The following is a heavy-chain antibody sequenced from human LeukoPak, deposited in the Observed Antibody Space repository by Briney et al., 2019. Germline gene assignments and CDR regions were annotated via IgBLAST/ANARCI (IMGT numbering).Heavy chain of an antibody. D-gene: IGHD5-18*01. V-gene: IGHV3-21*01. Sequence: GGSLRLSCAASGFTSSSYSMNWVRQAPGKGLEWVSSISSSSSYIYYADSVKGRFTISRDNAKNSLYLQMNSLRAEDAAVYYCARLVGYSYGYAWGQGTLVTVSS. CDR2: ISSSSSYI. CDR3: ARLVGYSYGYA. J-gene: IGHJ4*02. CDR1: GFTSSSYS.